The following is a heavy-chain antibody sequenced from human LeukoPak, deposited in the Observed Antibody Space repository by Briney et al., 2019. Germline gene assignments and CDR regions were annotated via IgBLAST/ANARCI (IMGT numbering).Heavy chain of an antibody. CDR3: ARDGAPSLGISDY. Sequence: SETLSLTCAVSGYSISSGYYWGWIRQPPGKGLEWIGSIYHSGSTYYNPSLKSRVTISVDTPKNQFSLKLSSVTAADTAVYYCARDGAPSLGISDYWGQGTLVTVSS. CDR2: IYHSGST. J-gene: IGHJ4*02. CDR1: GYSISSGYY. V-gene: IGHV4-38-2*02. D-gene: IGHD7-27*01.